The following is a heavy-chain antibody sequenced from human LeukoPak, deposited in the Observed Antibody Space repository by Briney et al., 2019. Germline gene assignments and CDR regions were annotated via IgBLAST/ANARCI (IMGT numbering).Heavy chain of an antibody. CDR1: GGSFSGYY. V-gene: IGHV4-34*01. Sequence: SETLSLTCAVYGGSFSGYYWSWIRQPPGKGLEWIGEMNHSGSTNYNPSLKSRVTISVDTSKNQFSLKLSSVTAADTAVYYCARGDSGYDSFFVYWCFDLWGRGTLVTVSS. D-gene: IGHD5-12*01. CDR3: ARGDSGYDSFFVYWCFDL. CDR2: MNHSGST. J-gene: IGHJ2*01.